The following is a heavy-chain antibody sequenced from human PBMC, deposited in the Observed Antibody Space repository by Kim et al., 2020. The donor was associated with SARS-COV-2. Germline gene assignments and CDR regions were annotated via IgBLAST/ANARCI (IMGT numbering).Heavy chain of an antibody. D-gene: IGHD3-22*01. CDR3: ARHFGSSGSEFHH. CDR2: ISGSDGST. J-gene: IGHJ1*01. V-gene: IGHV3-23*01. Sequence: GGSLRLSCAASGFTFSAYAMTWVRQAPGKGLEWVSGISGSDGSTFYADSVKGRFIISRDNSKNTLHLQMNSLRAEDTAAYYCARHFGSSGSEFHHWGQG. CDR1: GFTFSAYA.